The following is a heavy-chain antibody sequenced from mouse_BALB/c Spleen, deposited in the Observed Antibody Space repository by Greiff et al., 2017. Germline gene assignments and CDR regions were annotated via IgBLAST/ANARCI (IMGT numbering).Heavy chain of an antibody. J-gene: IGHJ3*01. V-gene: IGHV1S34*01. CDR3: ARSGEGTWCAY. CDR2: ISCYNGAT. CDR1: GYSFPGYY. D-gene: IGHD3-1*01. Sequence: LVKTGASVKISCKASGYSFPGYYMNWVKQSHGKSLEWIGYISCYNGATSYNQKFKGKATFTVDTSSSTAYMHFNSLTSEDSAVYYCARSGEGTWCAYWGQGTLVTVSA.